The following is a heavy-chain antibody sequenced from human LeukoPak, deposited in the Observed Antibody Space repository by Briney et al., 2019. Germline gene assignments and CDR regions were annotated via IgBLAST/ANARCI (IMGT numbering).Heavy chain of an antibody. V-gene: IGHV1-18*01. D-gene: IGHD6-13*01. CDR3: AKNPLRAAPGFFDY. Sequence: ASVKVSCKPSGYTFTSYGLSWVRQAPGQGLEWMGWISTYNGNTHYAQKFQGRVTMTTDTSTSTAYMEVTSLRSDDTALYYCAKNPLRAAPGFFDYWGRGTLVTVSS. J-gene: IGHJ4*02. CDR1: GYTFTSYG. CDR2: ISTYNGNT.